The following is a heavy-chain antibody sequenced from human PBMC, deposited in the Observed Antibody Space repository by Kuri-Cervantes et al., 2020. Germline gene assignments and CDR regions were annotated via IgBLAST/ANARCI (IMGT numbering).Heavy chain of an antibody. Sequence: GESLKISCAASGFTFSSYSMNWARQAPGKGLEWVSYISSSSSTIYYADSVKGRFTISRDNAKNSLYLQMNSLRDEDTAVYYCARVSGEWFGPMDVWGQGTTVTVSS. J-gene: IGHJ6*02. CDR1: GFTFSSYS. CDR2: ISSSSSTI. V-gene: IGHV3-48*02. CDR3: ARVSGEWFGPMDV. D-gene: IGHD3-3*01.